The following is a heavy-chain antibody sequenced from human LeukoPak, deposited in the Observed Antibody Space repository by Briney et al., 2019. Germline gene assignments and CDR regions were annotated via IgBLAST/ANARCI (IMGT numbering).Heavy chain of an antibody. CDR2: ISSSGSTI. CDR3: ARATTVTNWLDV. Sequence: PGGSLRLSCAASGFTFSSYEMNWVRQAPGKGLEWVSYISSSGSTIYYADSVKGRFTISRDNAKNSLYLQMNSLRAEDTAVYYCARATTVTNWLDVWGKGTTVTISS. V-gene: IGHV3-48*03. CDR1: GFTFSSYE. J-gene: IGHJ6*04. D-gene: IGHD4-17*01.